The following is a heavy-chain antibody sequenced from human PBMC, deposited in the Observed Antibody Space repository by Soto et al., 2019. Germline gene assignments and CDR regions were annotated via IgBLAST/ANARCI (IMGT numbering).Heavy chain of an antibody. CDR3: ARDRSRLLSLGLTNWFDP. D-gene: IGHD3-10*01. Sequence: LSLTCTVSSGSVSSHSYYWSWIRQPPGKGLEWIGYIYYSGSTYYNPSLKSQVTISVDTSKNQFSLKLRSVTAADTAVYYCARDRSRLLSLGLTNWFDPWGQGTLVTVSS. J-gene: IGHJ5*02. CDR1: SGSVSSHSYY. V-gene: IGHV4-61*01. CDR2: IYYSGST.